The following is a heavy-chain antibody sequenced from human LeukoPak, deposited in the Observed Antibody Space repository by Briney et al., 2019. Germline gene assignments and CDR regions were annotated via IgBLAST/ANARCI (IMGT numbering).Heavy chain of an antibody. D-gene: IGHD6-19*01. CDR1: GYTFTSYY. J-gene: IGHJ3*02. CDR2: IIPIFGTA. CDR3: ARGTARSVAAVDAFDI. V-gene: IGHV1-69*13. Sequence: SVKVSCKASGYTFTSYYMHWVRQAPGQGLEWMGGIIPIFGTANYAQKFQGRVTITADESTSTAYMELSSLRSEDTAVYYCARGTARSVAAVDAFDIWGQGTMVAVSS.